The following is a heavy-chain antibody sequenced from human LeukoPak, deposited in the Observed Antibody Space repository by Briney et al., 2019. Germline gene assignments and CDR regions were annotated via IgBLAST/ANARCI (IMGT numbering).Heavy chain of an antibody. CDR2: ISYDGSNK. CDR1: GFTFSSYA. Sequence: GGSLRLSCAASGFTFSSYAMHWVRQAPGKGLEWVAVISYDGSNKYYADSVKGRFTISRDNSKNTLYLQMNSLRAEDTDVYYCASSIVGATTANDAFDIWGQGTMVTVSS. D-gene: IGHD1-26*01. J-gene: IGHJ3*02. CDR3: ASSIVGATTANDAFDI. V-gene: IGHV3-30-3*01.